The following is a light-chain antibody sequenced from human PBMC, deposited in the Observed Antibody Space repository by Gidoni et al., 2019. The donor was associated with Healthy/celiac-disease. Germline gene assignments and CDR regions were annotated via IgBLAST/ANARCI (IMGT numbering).Light chain of an antibody. Sequence: DLVMTQSTLSLTVTPGEPASISCRSSQSLLHINGYNYLDWYLQKTGQSPQLLVYLGSNRASGVPDRFSGSGSGTDFTLKISRVEAEDVGVYYCMQALQTLPLTFGGGTKVEIK. CDR1: QSLLHINGYNY. CDR3: MQALQTLPLT. J-gene: IGKJ4*01. CDR2: LGS. V-gene: IGKV2-28*01.